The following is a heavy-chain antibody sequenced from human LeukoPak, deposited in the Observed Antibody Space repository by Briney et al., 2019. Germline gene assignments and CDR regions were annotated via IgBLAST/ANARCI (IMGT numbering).Heavy chain of an antibody. CDR3: AKDRTDIVVVVAATAAAFDI. CDR1: GFTFSCYG. Sequence: GRSLRLSCAASGFTFSCYGMHWVRQAPGKGLEWVAVISYDGSNKYYADSVKGRFTISRDNSKNTLYLQMNSLRAEDTAVYYCAKDRTDIVVVVAATAAAFDIWGQGTMVTVSS. D-gene: IGHD2-15*01. CDR2: ISYDGSNK. V-gene: IGHV3-30*18. J-gene: IGHJ3*02.